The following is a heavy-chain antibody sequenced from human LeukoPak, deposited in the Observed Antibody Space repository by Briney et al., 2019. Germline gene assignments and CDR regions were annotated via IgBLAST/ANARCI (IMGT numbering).Heavy chain of an antibody. J-gene: IGHJ3*02. CDR2: ISTTGSTT. V-gene: IGHV3-48*01. D-gene: IGHD2-15*01. CDR3: ARDSYGGWDAFDM. Sequence: GGSLRLACVASGLRIRHNSMNWVRQAPGKGLEWVAYISTTGSTTYYADSLKGRFTIARDNDKNLLYLQMDSLKTEDTAVYFCARDSYGGWDAFDMWGQGTRVIVSS. CDR1: GLRIRHNS.